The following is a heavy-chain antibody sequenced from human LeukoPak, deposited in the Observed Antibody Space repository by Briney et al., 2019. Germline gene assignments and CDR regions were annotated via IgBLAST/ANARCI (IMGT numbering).Heavy chain of an antibody. J-gene: IGHJ4*02. Sequence: ASVKVSCKASGYTFTGYYMHWVRQAPGQGLEWMRWINPNSGNTGYAQKFQGRVNMTRNTSISTAYMELSSLRSEDTAVYYCARKFLGSRGYYFDYWGQGTLVTVSS. CDR3: ARKFLGSRGYYFDY. CDR1: GYTFTGYY. D-gene: IGHD3-10*01. V-gene: IGHV1-8*02. CDR2: INPNSGNT.